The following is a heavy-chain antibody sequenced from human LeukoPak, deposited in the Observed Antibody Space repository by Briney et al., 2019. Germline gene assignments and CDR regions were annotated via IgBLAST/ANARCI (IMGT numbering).Heavy chain of an antibody. CDR1: GGIINTPSYH. D-gene: IGHD5-24*01. V-gene: IGHV4-39*01. CDR3: ARHVRWLQLTLYFDI. J-gene: IGHJ2*01. CDR2: IYYTGST. Sequence: SETLSLTCTVSGGIINTPSYHWGWIRQSPGKGLEWIGSIYYTGSTSSNPSLNSRVTMSVDTSKKQFSLKLNSMTAADTAVYYCARHVRWLQLTLYFDIWGRGTLVTASS.